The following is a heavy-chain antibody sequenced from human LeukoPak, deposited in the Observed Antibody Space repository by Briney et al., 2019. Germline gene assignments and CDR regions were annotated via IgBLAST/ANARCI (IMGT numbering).Heavy chain of an antibody. D-gene: IGHD6-19*01. J-gene: IGHJ4*02. CDR3: ARANSSGWYVDY. Sequence: SETLSLTCAVYGGSFSGYYWSWIRQPPGKGLEWIGEINHSGSTNYNPSLKSRVTISVDTSKNQFSPKLSSVTAADTAVYYCARANSSGWYVDYWGQGTLVTVSS. CDR1: GGSFSGYY. V-gene: IGHV4-34*01. CDR2: INHSGST.